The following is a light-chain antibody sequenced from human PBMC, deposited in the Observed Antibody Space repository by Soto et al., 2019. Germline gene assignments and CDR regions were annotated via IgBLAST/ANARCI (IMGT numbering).Light chain of an antibody. CDR3: AAWDDSLSAFYV. Sequence: QSLLTQPPSESGTPGQRVTISCSGSSSNIGSNYVYWYQQLPGTAPKLLIYSNNQRPSGVPDRFSGSKSGTSASLAISGLRSEDEADYYCAAWDDSLSAFYVFGTGTKVTVL. CDR2: SNN. J-gene: IGLJ1*01. CDR1: SSNIGSNY. V-gene: IGLV1-47*02.